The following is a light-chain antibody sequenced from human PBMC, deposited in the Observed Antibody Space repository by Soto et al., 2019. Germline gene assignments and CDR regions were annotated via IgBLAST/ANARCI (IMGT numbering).Light chain of an antibody. CDR1: QSVGTY. CDR3: LQSAHWPHT. Sequence: VLTQSPATLALSPGXSAALSCRASQSVGTYLAWLQQMPGQAPRLLIYDATNRASGVPAKFTGSGSGTDFTLTITSLEPEDFALYFCLQSAHWPHTFGPGTKVDIK. CDR2: DAT. J-gene: IGKJ3*01. V-gene: IGKV3-11*01.